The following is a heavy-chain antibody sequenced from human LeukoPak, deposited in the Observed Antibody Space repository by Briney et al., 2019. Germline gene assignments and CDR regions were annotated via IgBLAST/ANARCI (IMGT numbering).Heavy chain of an antibody. CDR3: AKEPSYIWGSYRYTDYFDY. J-gene: IGHJ4*02. D-gene: IGHD3-16*02. CDR2: ISSSSSYI. Sequence: PGGSLRLSCAASGFTFSSYGMHWVRQAPGKGLEWVSSISSSSSYIYYADSVKGRFTISRDNAKNSLYPQMNSLRAEDTAVYYCAKEPSYIWGSYRYTDYFDYWGQGTLVTVSS. CDR1: GFTFSSYG. V-gene: IGHV3-21*01.